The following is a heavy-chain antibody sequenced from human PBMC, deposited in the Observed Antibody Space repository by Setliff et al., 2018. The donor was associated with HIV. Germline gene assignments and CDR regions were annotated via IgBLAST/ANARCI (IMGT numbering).Heavy chain of an antibody. CDR2: SSSSGYST. CDR3: ARGCVGGNCYSPTGDY. V-gene: IGHV3-48*03. Sequence: GGSLRLSCAASGFIFSSYEMNWVRQAPGKGLEWVSYSSSSGYSTNYADSVKGRFTISRDNAKNSLFLQMNSLRAEDTAVYYCARGCVGGNCYSPTGDYWGQGTLVTVSS. D-gene: IGHD2-15*01. J-gene: IGHJ4*02. CDR1: GFIFSSYE.